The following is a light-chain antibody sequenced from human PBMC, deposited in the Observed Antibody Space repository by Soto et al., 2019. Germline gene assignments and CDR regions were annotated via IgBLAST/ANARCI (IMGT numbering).Light chain of an antibody. V-gene: IGLV2-23*01. CDR1: SSDVGSYNL. CDR2: EGS. Sequence: QPVLTQPASVSGSPGQSITISCTGTSSDVGSYNLVSWYQQHPGKAPKLMIYEGSKRPSGVSNRFSGSKSGNTASLTISGLQAEDEADYYCCSYAGSSTGWVFGGGTKVTVL. CDR3: CSYAGSSTGWV. J-gene: IGLJ3*02.